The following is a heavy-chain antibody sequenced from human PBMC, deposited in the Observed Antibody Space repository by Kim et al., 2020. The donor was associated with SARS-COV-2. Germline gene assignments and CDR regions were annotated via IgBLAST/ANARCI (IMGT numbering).Heavy chain of an antibody. CDR1: GGSISSSSYY. D-gene: IGHD3-22*01. CDR2: IYYSGST. V-gene: IGHV4-39*07. J-gene: IGHJ4*02. Sequence: SETLSLTCTVSGGSISSSSYYWGWIRQPPGKGLEWIGSIYYSGSTYYNPSLKSRVTISVDTSKNQFSLKLSSVTAADTAVYYCARARRIRITMIVGIGYYFDYWGQGTLVTVSS. CDR3: ARARRIRITMIVGIGYYFDY.